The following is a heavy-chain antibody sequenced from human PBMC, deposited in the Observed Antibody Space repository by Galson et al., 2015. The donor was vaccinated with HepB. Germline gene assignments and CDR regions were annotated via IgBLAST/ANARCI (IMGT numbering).Heavy chain of an antibody. D-gene: IGHD6-25*01. Sequence: SLRLSCAVSGFSFNTYAMHWVRQAPGKGLEWLATISPGENTKFYLDSVKGRSTISRDNSKNTLYLQMNSLRPEDTAVYFCARDREGSGWTPFFDYWGQGTLVTVSS. CDR1: GFSFNTYA. J-gene: IGHJ4*02. V-gene: IGHV3-30-3*01. CDR2: ISPGENTK. CDR3: ARDREGSGWTPFFDY.